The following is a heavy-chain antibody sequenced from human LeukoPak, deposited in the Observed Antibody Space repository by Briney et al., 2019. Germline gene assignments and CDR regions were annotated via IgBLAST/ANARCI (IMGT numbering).Heavy chain of an antibody. D-gene: IGHD6-19*01. J-gene: IGHJ5*02. CDR2: IRYDGSNK. CDR1: GFTFSSYG. CDR3: ARCPGIAVANWFDP. V-gene: IGHV3-30*02. Sequence: GGSLRLSCAASGFTFSSYGMHWVRQAPGKGLEWVAFIRYDGSNKYYADSVKGRFTISRDNSKNTLYLQTNSLRAEDTAVYYCARCPGIAVANWFDPWGQGTLVTVSS.